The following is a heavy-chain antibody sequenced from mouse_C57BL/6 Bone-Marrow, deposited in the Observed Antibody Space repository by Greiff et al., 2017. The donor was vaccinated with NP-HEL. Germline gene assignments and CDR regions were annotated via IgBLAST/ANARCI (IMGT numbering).Heavy chain of an antibody. V-gene: IGHV1-7*01. CDR1: GYTFTSYW. J-gene: IGHJ1*03. CDR3: ASYYGSSYWYFDV. D-gene: IGHD1-1*01. CDR2: INPSSGYT. Sequence: VHLVESGAELAKPGASVTLSCKASGYTFTSYWMHWVKQRPGQGLEWIGYINPSSGYTKYNQKFKDKATLTADKSSSTAYMQLGSLTYEDSAVDYCASYYGSSYWYFDVWGTGTTVTVSS.